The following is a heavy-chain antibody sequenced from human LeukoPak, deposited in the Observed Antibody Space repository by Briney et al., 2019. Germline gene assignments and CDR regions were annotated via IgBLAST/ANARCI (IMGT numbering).Heavy chain of an antibody. V-gene: IGHV4-34*01. D-gene: IGHD5-24*01. J-gene: IGHJ6*02. CDR1: GGSLRGYS. CDR2: INHSGST. Sequence: SETLSLKGAVYGGSLRGYSCSWIRQPPGPGLEWIGEINHSGSTNYNPSLKSRVTISVDTSKNQFSLKLSSVTAADTAVYYCARGRWRMDVWGQGTTVTVSS. CDR3: ARGRWRMDV.